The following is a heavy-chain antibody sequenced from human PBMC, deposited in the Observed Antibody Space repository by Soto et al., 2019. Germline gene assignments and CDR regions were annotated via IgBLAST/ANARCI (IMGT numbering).Heavy chain of an antibody. CDR3: VRALDFWSGYLSD. V-gene: IGHV3-48*03. CDR2: ISSGGSTI. J-gene: IGHJ4*02. CDR1: GFTFSSYE. Sequence: PGGSLRLSCAASGFTFSSYEMNWVRQAPGKGLEWVSYISSGGSTIYYADSVKGRFTISRENAKNSLFLQMNSLRAADTASYYCVRALDFWSGYLSDWGQGTLVTVSS. D-gene: IGHD3-3*01.